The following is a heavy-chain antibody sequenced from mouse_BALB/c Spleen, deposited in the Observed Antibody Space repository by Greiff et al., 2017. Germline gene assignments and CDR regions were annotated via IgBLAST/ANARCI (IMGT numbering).Heavy chain of an antibody. CDR1: GFTFSDYY. V-gene: IGHV5-4*02. CDR3: AREGTGYWFAY. CDR2: ISDGGSYT. D-gene: IGHD1-2*01. Sequence: EVKVVESGGGLVKPGGSLKLSCAASGFTFSDYYMYWVRQTPEKRLEWVATISDGGSYTYYPDSVKGRFTISRDNAKNNLYLQMSSLKSEDTAMYYCAREGTGYWFAYWGQGTLVTVSA. J-gene: IGHJ3*01.